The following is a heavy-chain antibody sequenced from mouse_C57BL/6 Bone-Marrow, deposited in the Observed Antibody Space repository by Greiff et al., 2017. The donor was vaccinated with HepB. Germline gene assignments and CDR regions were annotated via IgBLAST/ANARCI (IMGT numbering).Heavy chain of an antibody. CDR3: ARSHPHFDYGSSLAY. V-gene: IGHV1-26*01. Sequence: VQLQQSGPELVKPGASVKISCKASGYTFTDYYMNWVKQSHGKSLEWIGDINPNNGGTSYNQKFKGKATLTVDKSSSTAYMELRSLTSEDSAVYYCARSHPHFDYGSSLAYWGQGTLVTVSA. CDR2: INPNNGGT. J-gene: IGHJ3*01. D-gene: IGHD1-1*01. CDR1: GYTFTDYY.